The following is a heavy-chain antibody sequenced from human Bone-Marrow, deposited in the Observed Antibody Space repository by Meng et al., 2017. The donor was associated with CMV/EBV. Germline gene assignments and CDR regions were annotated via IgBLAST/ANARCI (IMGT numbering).Heavy chain of an antibody. V-gene: IGHV4-34*01. J-gene: IGHJ5*02. CDR2: INHSGST. D-gene: IGHD3-10*01. Sequence: LSCAVYGGSFSGYYWSWIRQPPGKGLEWIGEINHSGSTNYNPSLKSRVTISVDTSKNQFSLKLSSVTAADTAVYYCATRGGLLWFGEPKGWFDPWGQGTLVTVSS. CDR3: ATRGGLLWFGEPKGWFDP. CDR1: GGSFSGYY.